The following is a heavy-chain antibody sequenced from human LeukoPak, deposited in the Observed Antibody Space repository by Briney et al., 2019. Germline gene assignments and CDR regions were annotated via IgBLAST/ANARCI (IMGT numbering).Heavy chain of an antibody. CDR3: AREGIAVAGTGSWFDP. CDR2: INPNSGGT. J-gene: IGHJ5*02. V-gene: IGHV1-2*02. Sequence: ASVKVSCKASGYTFTGYYMHWVRQAPGQGLEWTGWINPNSGGTNYAQKFQGRVTMTRDTSISTAYMELSRLRSDDTAVYYCAREGIAVAGTGSWFDPWGQGTLVTVSS. CDR1: GYTFTGYY. D-gene: IGHD6-19*01.